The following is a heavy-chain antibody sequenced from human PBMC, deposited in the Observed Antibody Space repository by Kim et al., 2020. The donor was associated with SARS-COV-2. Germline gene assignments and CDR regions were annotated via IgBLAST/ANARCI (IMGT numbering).Heavy chain of an antibody. Sequence: ASVKVSCKASGTMFSSYVIHWLRQAPGRGLEWMGWINTNTETPTYDYDFKRRFMFFLDSSINTAYLQITDLNIEDTAIYYCASVRTYRFDFYLDLWGQGTTVTVSS. V-gene: IGHV7-4-1*02. CDR2: INTNTETP. J-gene: IGHJ6*02. D-gene: IGHD2-21*02. CDR3: ASVRTYRFDFYLDL. CDR1: GTMFSSYV.